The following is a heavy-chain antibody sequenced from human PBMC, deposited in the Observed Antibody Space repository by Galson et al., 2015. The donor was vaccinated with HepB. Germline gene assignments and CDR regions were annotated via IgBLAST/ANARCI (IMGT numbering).Heavy chain of an antibody. D-gene: IGHD2-2*01. V-gene: IGHV3-23*01. CDR2: ISGSGTTA. J-gene: IGHJ6*03. CDR1: GFTFGSYA. Sequence: SLRLSCASSGFTFGSYAMAWVRQAPGKGLEWVSSISGSGTTAYDADSVKGRFTFSRDNSKNTLYLQMNSLRAEDTAVYYCARDGRDCSRTSCYRYYFNYYMDVWGKGTPVTVS. CDR3: ARDGRDCSRTSCYRYYFNYYMDV.